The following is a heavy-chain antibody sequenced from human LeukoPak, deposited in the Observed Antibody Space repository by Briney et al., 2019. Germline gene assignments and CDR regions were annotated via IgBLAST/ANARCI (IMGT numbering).Heavy chain of an antibody. V-gene: IGHV1-69*13. Sequence: SVKVSCKASGDTFRRYSISWVRQAPGQGLEWLGGIIPVFRTANYAQKFQGRVTITADESTTTAYMELRSLRSEDTAIYYCARGEAAAVTSFDSWGQGTQVTVSS. CDR1: GDTFRRYS. CDR3: ARGEAAAVTSFDS. J-gene: IGHJ4*02. CDR2: IIPVFRTA. D-gene: IGHD6-13*01.